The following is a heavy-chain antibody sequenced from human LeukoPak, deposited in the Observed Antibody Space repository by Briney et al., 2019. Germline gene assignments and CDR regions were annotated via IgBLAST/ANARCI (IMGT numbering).Heavy chain of an antibody. J-gene: IGHJ3*02. D-gene: IGHD2-15*01. CDR2: IKSKTDGGTT. Sequence: GGSLRLSCAASGFTFSNAWMSRVRQAPGKGLEWVGRIKSKTDGGTTDYAAPVKGRFTISRDDSKNTLYLQMNSLKTEDTAVYYCTTGDIVVVVAAADAFDIWGQGTMVTVSS. CDR3: TTGDIVVVVAAADAFDI. CDR1: GFTFSNAW. V-gene: IGHV3-15*01.